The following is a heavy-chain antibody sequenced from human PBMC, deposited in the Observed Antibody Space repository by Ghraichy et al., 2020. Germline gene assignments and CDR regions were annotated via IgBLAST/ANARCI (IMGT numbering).Heavy chain of an antibody. V-gene: IGHV1-24*01. D-gene: IGHD5-12*01. CDR2: FDPEDGET. J-gene: IGHJ4*02. Sequence: ASVKVSCKVSGYTLTELSMHWVRQAPGKGLEWMGGFDPEDGETIYAQKFQGRVTMTEDTSTDTAYMELSSLRSEDTAVYYCATVWGVATNRGLFDYWGQGTLVTVSS. CDR1: GYTLTELS. CDR3: ATVWGVATNRGLFDY.